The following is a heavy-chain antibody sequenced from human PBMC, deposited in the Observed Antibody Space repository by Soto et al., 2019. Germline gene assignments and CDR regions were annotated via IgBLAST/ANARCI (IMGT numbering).Heavy chain of an antibody. CDR1: GGTFSSYA. V-gene: IGHV1-69*13. D-gene: IGHD6-13*01. Sequence: SVKVSCKASGGTFSSYAISWVRQAPGQGLEWMGGIIPIFGTANYAQKFQGRVTITADESTSTAYMELSSLRSEDTAVYYCARGSWHPPNWFDPWGQGTLVTVSS. J-gene: IGHJ5*02. CDR2: IIPIFGTA. CDR3: ARGSWHPPNWFDP.